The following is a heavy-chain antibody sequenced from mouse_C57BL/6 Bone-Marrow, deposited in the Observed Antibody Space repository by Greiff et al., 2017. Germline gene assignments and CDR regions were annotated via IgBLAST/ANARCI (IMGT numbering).Heavy chain of an antibody. D-gene: IGHD1-1*01. CDR2: IHPNSGST. V-gene: IGHV1-64*01. CDR3: ARKDYYGSSYWYFDV. Sequence: VQLQQPGAELVKPGASVKLSCKASGYTFTSYWMHWVKQRPGQGLEWIGMIHPNSGSTNYNEKFKSKATLTVDKSSSTAYMQLRSRTSEDSAVYYCARKDYYGSSYWYFDVWGTGTTVTVSS. CDR1: GYTFTSYW. J-gene: IGHJ1*03.